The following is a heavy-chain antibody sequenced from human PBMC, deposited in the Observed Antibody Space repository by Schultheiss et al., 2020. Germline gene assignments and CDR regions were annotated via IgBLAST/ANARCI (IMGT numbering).Heavy chain of an antibody. CDR3: VKGPPLGLSTRWYFEY. CDR2: ISSNGGGA. Sequence: GESLKISCSASGFTFNSYAMHWVRQAPGKGLEYVSAISSNGGGAYYADSVKGRFTISRDNSKNTLYLQMSSLRAEDTAVYYCVKGPPLGLSTRWYFEYWGQGTLVTVSS. D-gene: IGHD1-26*01. V-gene: IGHV3-64D*06. CDR1: GFTFNSYA. J-gene: IGHJ4*02.